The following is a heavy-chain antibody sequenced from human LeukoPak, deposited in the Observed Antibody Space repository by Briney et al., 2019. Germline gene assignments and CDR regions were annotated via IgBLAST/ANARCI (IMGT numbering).Heavy chain of an antibody. CDR1: GGSISSGGYS. D-gene: IGHD2-2*01. V-gene: IGHV4-30-2*01. CDR2: IYHSGST. CDR3: ARVTYCSSTSCSYFDY. Sequence: SETLSLTCAVSGGSISSGGYSWSWIRQPPGKGLEWIGYIYHSGSTYYNPSLKSRVTISVDRSKNQFSLKLSSVTAADTAVYHCARVTYCSSTSCSYFDYWGQGTLVTVSS. J-gene: IGHJ4*02.